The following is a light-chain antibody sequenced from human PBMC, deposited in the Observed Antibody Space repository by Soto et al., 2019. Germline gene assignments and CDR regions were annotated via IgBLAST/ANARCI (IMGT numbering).Light chain of an antibody. CDR2: DDS. CDR3: QVWDNSPDHRYV. V-gene: IGLV3-21*02. CDR1: NVGSKT. Sequence: SYELTQPPSVSLAPGQTATITCRGNNVGSKTVHWYQQNPGQAPVLVVFDDSDRLSGIPERFSGSNSGNTATLTISRVEAGDEADYYCQVWDNSPDHRYVFGTGPKVTVL. J-gene: IGLJ1*01.